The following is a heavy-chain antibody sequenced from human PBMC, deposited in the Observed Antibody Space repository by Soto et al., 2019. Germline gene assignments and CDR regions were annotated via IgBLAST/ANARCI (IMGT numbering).Heavy chain of an antibody. D-gene: IGHD6-13*01. CDR2: INPNSGGT. Sequence: ASVKVSCKASGYTFTGYYMHWVRQAPGQGLEWMGWINPNSGGTNYAQKFQGWVTMTRDTSISTAYMELSRLRSDDTAVYYCARGVGSSGYHPKLRWFDPWGQGTLVTVSS. V-gene: IGHV1-2*04. CDR1: GYTFTGYY. J-gene: IGHJ5*02. CDR3: ARGVGSSGYHPKLRWFDP.